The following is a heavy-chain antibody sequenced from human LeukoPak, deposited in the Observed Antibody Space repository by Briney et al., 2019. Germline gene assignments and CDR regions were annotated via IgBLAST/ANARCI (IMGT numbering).Heavy chain of an antibody. CDR1: GYTFTSYD. Sequence: ASVKVSCKASGYTFTSYDINWVRQATGQGLEWMGWMNPNSGNTGYAQKFQGRVTMTRNTSISTAYMELSSLRSEDTAMYYCARAIRADRRGSWFDPWGQGTLVTVSS. CDR2: MNPNSGNT. J-gene: IGHJ5*02. CDR3: ARAIRADRRGSWFDP. V-gene: IGHV1-8*01. D-gene: IGHD6-6*01.